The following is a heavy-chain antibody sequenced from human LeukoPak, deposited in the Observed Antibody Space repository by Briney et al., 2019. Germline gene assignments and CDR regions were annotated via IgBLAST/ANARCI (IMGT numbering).Heavy chain of an antibody. J-gene: IGHJ4*02. D-gene: IGHD6-13*01. CDR3: ARLSSIAAAGTLFDY. CDR2: IYYSGST. Sequence: ASETLSLTCTVSGGSISSSSYYWGWIRQPPGKGLEWIGSIYYSGSTYYNPSLKSRVTISVDTSKNQFSLKLSSVTAADTAVYYCARLSSIAAAGTLFDYWGQGTLVTVSS. V-gene: IGHV4-39*01. CDR1: GGSISSSSYY.